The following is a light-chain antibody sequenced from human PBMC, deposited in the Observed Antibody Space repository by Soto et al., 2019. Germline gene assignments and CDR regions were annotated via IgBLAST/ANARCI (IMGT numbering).Light chain of an antibody. CDR1: QSISTS. CDR3: QQSDRAPIT. J-gene: IGKJ5*01. Sequence: IQMTQSPSSLSASVGDRVTITCRASQSISTSLNWYQQISGKAPKLLIYAASSLQSGVPSRYSGSGSGTDFTHTISRRQPEDFVSYYCQQSDRAPITFGQGTRLEIK. CDR2: AAS. V-gene: IGKV1-39*01.